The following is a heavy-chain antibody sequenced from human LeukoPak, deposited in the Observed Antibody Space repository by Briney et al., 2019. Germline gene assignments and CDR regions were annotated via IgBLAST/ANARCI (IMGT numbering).Heavy chain of an antibody. V-gene: IGHV4-61*01. J-gene: IGHJ4*02. CDR1: GGSVSSGSYY. CDR2: IYYSGST. Sequence: SETLSLTCTVSGGSVSSGSYYWSWIRQPPGKGLEWIGCIYYSGSTNYNPSLKIRVTISVDTSKNQFSLKLSSVTAADTAVYYCARDILYYDYVLGSYRPTGFDYWGQGTLVTVSS. CDR3: ARDILYYDYVLGSYRPTGFDY. D-gene: IGHD3-16*02.